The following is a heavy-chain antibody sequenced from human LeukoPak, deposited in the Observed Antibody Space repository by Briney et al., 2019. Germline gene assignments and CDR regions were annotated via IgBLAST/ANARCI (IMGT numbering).Heavy chain of an antibody. V-gene: IGHV4-59*01. D-gene: IGHD5-18*01. J-gene: IGHJ5*02. CDR3: ARGSDGYRFDP. Sequence: SETLSLTCTVSGDSLTNYHWTWIRQSPGKGLEYIGYIYNSGTTNYNPSLKSRVTISVDMSKKQFSLNLNSVTAADTAVYYCARGSDGYRFDPWGQGTLVTVSS. CDR1: GDSLTNYH. CDR2: IYNSGTT.